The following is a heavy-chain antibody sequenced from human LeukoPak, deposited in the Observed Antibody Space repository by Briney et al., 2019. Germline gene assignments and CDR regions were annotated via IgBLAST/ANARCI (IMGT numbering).Heavy chain of an antibody. CDR2: MNPNSGNT. V-gene: IGHV1-8*01. CDR3: ATLASKYYYDSSGYPTYNWFDP. J-gene: IGHJ5*02. Sequence: ASVKVSCKASGYTFTSYDINWVRQATGQGLEWMGWMNPNSGNTGYAQKFQGRVTMIEDTSTDTAYMELSSLRSDDTAVYYCATLASKYYYDSSGYPTYNWFDPWGQGTLVTVSS. D-gene: IGHD3-22*01. CDR1: GYTFTSYD.